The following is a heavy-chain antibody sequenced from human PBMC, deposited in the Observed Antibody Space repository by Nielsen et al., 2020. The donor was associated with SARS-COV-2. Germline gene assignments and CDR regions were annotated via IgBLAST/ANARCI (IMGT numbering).Heavy chain of an antibody. V-gene: IGHV3-7*01. CDR1: GFTFSSYW. Sequence: GGSLRLSCAASGFTFSSYWMSWVRQAPGKGLEWVANIKQDGSEKYYVDSVKGRFTISRDNAKNSLYLQMNSLRAEDTAVYYCARDCSSTSCSHYYYYYGMDVWGQGTTVTVSS. D-gene: IGHD2-2*01. J-gene: IGHJ6*02. CDR2: IKQDGSEK. CDR3: ARDCSSTSCSHYYYYYGMDV.